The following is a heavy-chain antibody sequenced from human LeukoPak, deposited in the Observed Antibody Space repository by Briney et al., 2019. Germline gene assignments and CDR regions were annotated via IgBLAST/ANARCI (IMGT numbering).Heavy chain of an antibody. J-gene: IGHJ4*02. CDR3: ARESYYYDSSGYSYYFDY. V-gene: IGHV3-66*01. CDR1: GFTVSSNY. CDR2: IYSGGST. Sequence: PGGSLGLSCAASGFTVSSNYMSWVRQASGKGLEWVSVIYSGGSTYYADSVKGRFTISRDNSKNTLYLQMNSLRAEDTAVYYCARESYYYDSSGYSYYFDYWGQGTLVTVSS. D-gene: IGHD3-22*01.